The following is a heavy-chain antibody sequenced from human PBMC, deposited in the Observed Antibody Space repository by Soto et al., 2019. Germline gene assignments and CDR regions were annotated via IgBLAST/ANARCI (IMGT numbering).Heavy chain of an antibody. V-gene: IGHV4-34*01. CDR2: INHSGRT. CDR3: ARGPTSLHCYGSGTAGYFAY. Sequence: QVQLQQWGAGQLKPSETLSLTCAVYGASFTGHYWSWIRQSPGKGLEWIGEINHSGRTNYKSSLKSRVTMSVDTSKNQFSLNLKSVTAADTAVYYCARGPTSLHCYGSGTAGYFAYWGQGTLVTVSS. D-gene: IGHD3-10*01. J-gene: IGHJ4*02. CDR1: GASFTGHY.